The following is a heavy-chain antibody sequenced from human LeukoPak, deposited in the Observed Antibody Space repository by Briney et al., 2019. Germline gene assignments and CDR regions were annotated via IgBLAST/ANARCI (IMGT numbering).Heavy chain of an antibody. CDR2: INPTSGGT. V-gene: IGHV1-2*02. CDR3: ANWGWYGSGSMFDY. J-gene: IGHJ4*02. Sequence: GASVKVSCKASGYTFTGYYMNWVRQAPGEGLEWMGWINPTSGGTNYAQKFQGRVTMTRDTSISTAYMELSRLRSDDTAVYYCANWGWYGSGSMFDYWGQGTGVTVSS. D-gene: IGHD3-10*01. CDR1: GYTFTGYY.